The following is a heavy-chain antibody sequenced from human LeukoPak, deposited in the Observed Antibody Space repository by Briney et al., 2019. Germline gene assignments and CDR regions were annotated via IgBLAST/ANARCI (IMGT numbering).Heavy chain of an antibody. V-gene: IGHV3-21*01. Sequence: GGSLRLSCAASGFTFGSYSMNWVRQAPGKGLEWVSSISTSSTYIYYADSVKGRFTISRDNAKNSLYLQMNSLRAEDTAVYYCARDPPFIIGTTFFDYWGHGTLVTVSS. CDR2: ISTSSTYI. J-gene: IGHJ4*01. CDR1: GFTFGSYS. CDR3: ARDPPFIIGTTFFDY. D-gene: IGHD1-20*01.